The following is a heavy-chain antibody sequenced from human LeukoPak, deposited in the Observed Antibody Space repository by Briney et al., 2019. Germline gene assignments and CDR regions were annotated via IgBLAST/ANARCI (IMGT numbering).Heavy chain of an antibody. Sequence: PGGSLRLSCAASGFTFSSYGMHWVRQAPGKGLEWVAFIRYDGSNKYYADSVKGRFTISRDNSKNTLYLQMNSLRAEDTAVYYCAKPGEVLDYSNYGNWFDPWGQGTLVTVSS. D-gene: IGHD4-11*01. CDR3: AKPGEVLDYSNYGNWFDP. J-gene: IGHJ5*02. CDR2: IRYDGSNK. V-gene: IGHV3-30*02. CDR1: GFTFSSYG.